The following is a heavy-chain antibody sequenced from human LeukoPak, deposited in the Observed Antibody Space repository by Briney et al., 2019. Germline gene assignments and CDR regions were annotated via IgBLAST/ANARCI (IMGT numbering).Heavy chain of an antibody. D-gene: IGHD2-15*01. CDR2: VYYSGST. J-gene: IGHJ4*02. CDR3: ARIHRYCSGGACYVLDN. CDR1: GGSVSGYY. V-gene: IGHV4-59*02. Sequence: SETLSLTCVVSGGSVSGYYWGWIRQPPGRGLEWIGYVYYSGSTNYNPSFKSRITISVDTSRNQFSLQLSSVTAADTAVYYCARIHRYCSGGACYVLDNWGQGTQVAVSS.